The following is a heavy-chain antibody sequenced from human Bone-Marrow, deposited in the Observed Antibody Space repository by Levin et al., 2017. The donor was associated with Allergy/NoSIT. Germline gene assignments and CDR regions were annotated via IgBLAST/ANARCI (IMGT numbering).Heavy chain of an antibody. CDR1: GGTFNDHG. CDR3: ATRRENMTARGYWFDP. Sequence: EASVKVSCKASGGTFNDHGFDWVRQAPGQGLEWMGGIIPLFSTSDYAQKFRGRVTFTAAKSTITVYMELRSLRFEDTGVYYCATRRENMTARGYWFDPWGQGTSVTVSS. D-gene: IGHD2-15*01. CDR2: IIPLFSTS. J-gene: IGHJ5*02. V-gene: IGHV1-69*06.